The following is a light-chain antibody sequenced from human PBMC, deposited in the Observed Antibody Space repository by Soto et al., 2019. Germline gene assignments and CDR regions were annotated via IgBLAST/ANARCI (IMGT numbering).Light chain of an antibody. CDR2: WAS. Sequence: DTLMTQSPASLAVSLGERATINCKSRQSVLYSSNNKNYLAWYQQKPGQPPKLLIYWASTRESGVPDRFSGSGSGTDFTLTISSLQAEDVAVYYCQQYYSTIYTFGQGTKVAIK. CDR1: QSVLYSSNNKNY. V-gene: IGKV4-1*01. CDR3: QQYYSTIYT. J-gene: IGKJ2*01.